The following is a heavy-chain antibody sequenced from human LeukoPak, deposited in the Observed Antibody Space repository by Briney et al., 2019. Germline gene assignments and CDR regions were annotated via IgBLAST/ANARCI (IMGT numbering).Heavy chain of an antibody. J-gene: IGHJ5*02. CDR3: ARQLKALYVAAPGASSS. V-gene: IGHV4-39*01. D-gene: IGHD3-16*02. CDR1: GGSISRSYYN. Sequence: SETLSLTCTASGGSISRSYYNRGWIRQPPGKGLEWIGSIYYSGNTYYNPSLKSRLTMSVDTSKNQFSLKLRSVSAADTAVYYCARQLKALYVAAPGASSSWGQGTLVTVSS. CDR2: IYYSGNT.